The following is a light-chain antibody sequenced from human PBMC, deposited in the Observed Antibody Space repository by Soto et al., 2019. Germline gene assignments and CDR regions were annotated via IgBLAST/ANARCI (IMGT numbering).Light chain of an antibody. CDR2: DAS. V-gene: IGKV3-20*01. J-gene: IGKJ3*01. Sequence: EIVLTQSPGTLSLSPGERATLSCRASQSVSSSLAWYQQKPGQAPRLLISDASTRATGIPDRFSGSGSGTDFTLTISRLEPEDFALYYCQQYGNSPPSVTFGPGTKVEIK. CDR3: QQYGNSPPSVT. CDR1: QSVSSS.